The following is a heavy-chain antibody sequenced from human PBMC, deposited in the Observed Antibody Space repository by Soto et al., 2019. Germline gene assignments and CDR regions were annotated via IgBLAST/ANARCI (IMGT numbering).Heavy chain of an antibody. Sequence: SETLSLACTVSGGSVRSGSYYWSWIRQPPGKGLEWIGYIYYSGSTNYNPSLKSRVTISVDTSKNQFSLKLSSVTAADTAVYYCARGQLGYCSGGSCYPLRPDAFDIWGQGTMVTVSS. CDR3: ARGQLGYCSGGSCYPLRPDAFDI. V-gene: IGHV4-61*01. D-gene: IGHD2-15*01. J-gene: IGHJ3*02. CDR1: GGSVRSGSYY. CDR2: IYYSGST.